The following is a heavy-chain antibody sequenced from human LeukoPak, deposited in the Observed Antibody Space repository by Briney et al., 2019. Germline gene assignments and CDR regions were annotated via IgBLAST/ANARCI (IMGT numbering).Heavy chain of an antibody. D-gene: IGHD6-19*01. J-gene: IGHJ4*02. CDR1: GGSISSYY. CDR2: IYYTGST. CDR3: ATGRAYSSVDY. V-gene: IGHV4-59*01. Sequence: SETLSLTCTVSGGSISSYYWSWIRQPPGKGLEWVGCIYYTGSTNYNPSLKSRVTISVGTSKNQLSLKLSSVTAADTAVYYCATGRAYSSVDYWGQGTLVTVSS.